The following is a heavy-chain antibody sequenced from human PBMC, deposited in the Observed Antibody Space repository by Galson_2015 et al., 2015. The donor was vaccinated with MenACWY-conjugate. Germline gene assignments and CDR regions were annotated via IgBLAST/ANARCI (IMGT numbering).Heavy chain of an antibody. CDR2: ISAYNDNT. D-gene: IGHD3-16*01. CDR3: ATKAGGVNIPYGMDV. J-gene: IGHJ6*02. CDR1: GYTFTSYG. Sequence: SVKVSCKASGYTFTSYGISWVRQAPGQGLEWMGWISAYNDNTNYAQKLQGRVTMTTDTPTSTAYMELRSLRSDDTAVYYCATKAGGVNIPYGMDVWGQGTTVTVSS. V-gene: IGHV1-18*04.